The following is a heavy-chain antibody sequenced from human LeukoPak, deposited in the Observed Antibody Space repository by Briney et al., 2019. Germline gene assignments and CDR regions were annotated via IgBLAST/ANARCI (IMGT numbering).Heavy chain of an antibody. CDR2: IYISGST. J-gene: IGHJ3*01. Sequence: SETLSLTCTVSGGSISNYYWSWIRQPPGKGLEWIGHIYISGSTNYNPSLKRRVAISLDTSKNQFSLKLKSVTAEDTAEYYCARRRGIHSGSHYNDASDVWGQGTMVTVSS. CDR1: GGSISNYY. V-gene: IGHV4-4*09. CDR3: ARRRGIHSGSHYNDASDV. D-gene: IGHD3-10*01.